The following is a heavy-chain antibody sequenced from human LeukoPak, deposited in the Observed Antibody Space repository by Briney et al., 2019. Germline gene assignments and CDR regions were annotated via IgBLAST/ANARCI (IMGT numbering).Heavy chain of an antibody. J-gene: IGHJ4*02. CDR1: GFTFSSYW. CDR2: IKQEGSEK. D-gene: IGHD1-26*01. V-gene: IGHV3-7*01. Sequence: PGGSLRLSCAASGFTFSSYWMSWVRQAPGKGLEWVANIKQEGSEKYYVDSVKGRFTVSRDNAKNSLYLEMNSLRVEDTAVYYCAKDKIVGATNFDYWGQGTLVTVSS. CDR3: AKDKIVGATNFDY.